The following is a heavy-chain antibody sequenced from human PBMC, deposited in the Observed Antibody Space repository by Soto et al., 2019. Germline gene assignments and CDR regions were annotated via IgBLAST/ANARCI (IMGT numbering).Heavy chain of an antibody. D-gene: IGHD2-15*01. CDR1: GFPFSSYA. J-gene: IGHJ3*02. CDR2: ISGSGGST. Sequence: GGSLRLSFSASGFPFSSYAMSWVRQAPGKGLEWVSAISGSGGSTYYADSVKGRFTISRDNSKNTLYLQMNSLRAEDTAVYYCAKDRRYCSGGSCYSFAFDIWGQGTMVTVSS. V-gene: IGHV3-23*01. CDR3: AKDRRYCSGGSCYSFAFDI.